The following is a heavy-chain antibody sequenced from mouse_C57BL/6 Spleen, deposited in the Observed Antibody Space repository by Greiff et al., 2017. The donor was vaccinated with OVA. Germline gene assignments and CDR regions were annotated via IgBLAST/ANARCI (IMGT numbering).Heavy chain of an antibody. J-gene: IGHJ2*01. CDR1: GFSFNTYA. CDR3: VREDYSKRGGFDY. CDR2: IRSKSNNYAT. D-gene: IGHD2-5*01. V-gene: IGHV10-1*01. Sequence: EVQRVESGGGLVQPKGSLKLSCAASGFSFNTYAMNWVRQAPGKGLEWVARIRSKSNNYATYYADSVKDRFTISRDDSESMLYLQMNNLKTEDTAMYYCVREDYSKRGGFDYWGQGTTLTVSS.